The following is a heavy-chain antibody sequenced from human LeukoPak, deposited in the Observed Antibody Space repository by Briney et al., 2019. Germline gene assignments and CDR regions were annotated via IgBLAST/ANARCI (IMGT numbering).Heavy chain of an antibody. J-gene: IGHJ4*02. D-gene: IGHD6-13*01. CDR2: ISSSSSYI. CDR3: ARAKKAAAGAYDY. V-gene: IGHV3-21*01. Sequence: KSGGSLRLSCASSGFTFSSYSMNWVRQAPGKGLEWVSSISSSSSYIYYADSVKGRFTISRDNAKNSLYLQMNSLRAEDTAVYYCARAKKAAAGAYDYWGQGTLVTVSS. CDR1: GFTFSSYS.